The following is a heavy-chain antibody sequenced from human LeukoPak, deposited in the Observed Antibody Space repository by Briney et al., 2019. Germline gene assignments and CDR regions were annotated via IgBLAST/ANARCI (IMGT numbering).Heavy chain of an antibody. CDR1: GYTFTSYA. CDR2: ISAYNGNT. V-gene: IGHV1-18*01. J-gene: IGHJ4*02. D-gene: IGHD6-13*01. Sequence: ASVKVSCKASGYTFTSYAMNWVRQAPGQGLEWMGWISAYNGNTNYAQKLQGRVTMTTDTSTSTAYMELRSLRSDDTAVYYCARGLSAAGENNPGYWGQGTLVTVSS. CDR3: ARGLSAAGENNPGY.